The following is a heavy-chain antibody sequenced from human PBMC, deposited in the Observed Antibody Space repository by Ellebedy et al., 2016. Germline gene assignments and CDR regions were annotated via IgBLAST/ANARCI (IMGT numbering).Heavy chain of an antibody. CDR2: IYYSGST. J-gene: IGHJ5*02. Sequence: SETLSLTCTVSGGSISSSSYYWGWIRQPPGKGLEWIGSIYYSGSTYYNPSLKSRVTISVDPSKNQFSLKLSSVTAADTAVYYCARRTVDIVEGWFDPWGQGTLVTVSS. CDR1: GGSISSSSYY. D-gene: IGHD2-15*01. V-gene: IGHV4-39*01. CDR3: ARRTVDIVEGWFDP.